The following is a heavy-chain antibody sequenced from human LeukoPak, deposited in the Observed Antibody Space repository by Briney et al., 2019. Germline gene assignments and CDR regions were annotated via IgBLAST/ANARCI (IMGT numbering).Heavy chain of an antibody. Sequence: PSKALMLACSAPGFTFSSYPRPSVPRTPAKGVGREAGIPYDGSNKYYADCVKHQFTTSRDNSKNTLYLQMDSLRAEDAAVYCCASILCGYSYGRLDYWGQGTLVTVSS. CDR1: GFTFSSYP. D-gene: IGHD5-18*01. V-gene: IGHV3-30*04. CDR2: IPYDGSNK. CDR3: ASILCGYSYGRLDY. J-gene: IGHJ4*02.